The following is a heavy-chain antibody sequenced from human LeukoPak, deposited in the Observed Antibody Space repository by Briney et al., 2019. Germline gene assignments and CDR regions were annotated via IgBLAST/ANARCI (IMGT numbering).Heavy chain of an antibody. CDR1: GGTFSSYA. J-gene: IGHJ4*02. V-gene: IGHV1-69*06. Sequence: KVSCKASGGTFSSYAISWVRQAPGQGLEWMGGIIPIFGTANYAQKFQGRVTITADKSTSTAYMELSSLGSEDTAVYYCARNDCSGGSCYLVFDYWGQGTLVTVSS. D-gene: IGHD2-15*01. CDR3: ARNDCSGGSCYLVFDY. CDR2: IIPIFGTA.